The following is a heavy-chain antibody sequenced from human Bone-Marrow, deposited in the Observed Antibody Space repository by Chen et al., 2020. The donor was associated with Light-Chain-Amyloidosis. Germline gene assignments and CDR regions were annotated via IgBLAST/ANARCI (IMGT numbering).Heavy chain of an antibody. Sequence: EAQLEQSGGGVVQPGGSLRLSCVASGFTFHSYEMNWVRQTPERGLEWISYITSSGGAVHYADSVRGRFTVSRDNAKNSLFLQMESLRVDDMGVDYCARRARLHWGEEGTYWGRGSLVTVSS. J-gene: IGHJ1*01. CDR3: ARRARLHWGEEGTY. V-gene: IGHV3-48*03. CDR1: GFTFHSYE. D-gene: IGHD7-27*01. CDR2: ITSSGGAV.